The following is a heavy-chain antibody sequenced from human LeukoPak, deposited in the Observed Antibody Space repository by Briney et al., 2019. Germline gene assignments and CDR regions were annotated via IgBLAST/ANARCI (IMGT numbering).Heavy chain of an antibody. J-gene: IGHJ4*02. Sequence: GASVKVSCKASGGTFSSYAFSWVRQAPGQGLEWMGGIIPIFGTANYAQKFQGRVTITADESTSTAYMELSSLRSEDTAVYYCARARRSGYYDILTGYVDYWGQGTLVTVSS. D-gene: IGHD3-9*01. CDR1: GGTFSSYA. CDR2: IIPIFGTA. V-gene: IGHV1-69*13. CDR3: ARARRSGYYDILTGYVDY.